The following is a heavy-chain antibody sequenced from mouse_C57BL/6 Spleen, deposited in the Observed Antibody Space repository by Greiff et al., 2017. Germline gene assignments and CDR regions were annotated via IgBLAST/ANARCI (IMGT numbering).Heavy chain of an antibody. Sequence: QVQLQQPGAELVKPGASVKLSCKASGYTFTSYWMQWVKQRPGQGLEWIGEIDPYDSYTTYTQKFKGKATLTVDTSSSTAYMQLSSLTSEDSAVYYGARLDYYDYGGYFDVWGTGTTVTVSA. V-gene: IGHV1-50*01. CDR1: GYTFTSYW. CDR3: ARLDYYDYGGYFDV. CDR2: IDPYDSYT. J-gene: IGHJ1*03. D-gene: IGHD2-4*01.